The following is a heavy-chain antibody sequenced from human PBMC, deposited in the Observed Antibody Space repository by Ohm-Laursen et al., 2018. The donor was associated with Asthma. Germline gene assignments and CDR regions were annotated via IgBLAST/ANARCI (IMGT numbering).Heavy chain of an antibody. J-gene: IGHJ3*02. CDR2: ISWNSGSI. CDR3: VKGKYSTRGAFDI. D-gene: IGHD6-13*01. Sequence: SLRLSCAASGFTFDDYAMHWVRQAPGKGLEWVSGISWNSGSIGYADSVKGRFTISRDNAKNSLYLQMNSLRAEDTALYYCVKGKYSTRGAFDIWGQGTMVTVSS. CDR1: GFTFDDYA. V-gene: IGHV3-9*01.